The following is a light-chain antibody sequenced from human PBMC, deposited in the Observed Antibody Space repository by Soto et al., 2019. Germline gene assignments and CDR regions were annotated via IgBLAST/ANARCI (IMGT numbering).Light chain of an antibody. CDR3: SSYTSSRTHVV. CDR1: SADVGGYNF. CDR2: DVS. J-gene: IGLJ2*01. Sequence: QSALTQPASVSGSPGQSITISCTGTSADVGGYNFVSWYQHHPGKAPKLMIYDVSNRPSGVSNRFSGSKSANTASLTISGLQAEDEADYYCSSYTSSRTHVVFGGGTKPTVL. V-gene: IGLV2-14*03.